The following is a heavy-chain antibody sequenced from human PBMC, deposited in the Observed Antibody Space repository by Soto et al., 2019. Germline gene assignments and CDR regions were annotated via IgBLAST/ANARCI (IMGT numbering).Heavy chain of an antibody. D-gene: IGHD3-16*02. Sequence: EVQLVESGGGLVKPGGSLRLSCAASGFTFSNAWMNWVRQAPGKGLEWVGRIKSKTDGGTTDYAAPVKGRFTISRDDSKNTLYLQMNSLKTEDTAVYYCTTDYLYDYVWGSYRYDGGYYYYGMDVWGQGTTVTVSS. V-gene: IGHV3-15*07. CDR1: GFTFSNAW. J-gene: IGHJ6*02. CDR3: TTDYLYDYVWGSYRYDGGYYYYGMDV. CDR2: IKSKTDGGTT.